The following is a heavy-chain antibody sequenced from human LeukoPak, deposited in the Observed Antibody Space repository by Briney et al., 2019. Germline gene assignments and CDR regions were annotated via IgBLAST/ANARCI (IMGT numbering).Heavy chain of an antibody. D-gene: IGHD6-13*01. CDR2: TYTSGST. CDR1: GGSISSYY. CDR3: ARERTIAAAGRRYYFDY. Sequence: PSETLSLTCTVSGGSISSYYWSWIRQPAGKGLEWIGRTYTSGSTNYNPSLKSRVTMSVDTSKNQFSLKLSSVTAADTAVYYCARERTIAAAGRRYYFDYWGQGTLVTVSS. J-gene: IGHJ4*02. V-gene: IGHV4-4*07.